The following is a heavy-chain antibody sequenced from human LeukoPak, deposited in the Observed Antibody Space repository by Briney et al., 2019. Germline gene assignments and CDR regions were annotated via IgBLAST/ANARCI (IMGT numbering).Heavy chain of an antibody. CDR3: AKISSSSSWYYDY. CDR2: ISGSGGST. D-gene: IGHD6-13*01. Sequence: GGSLRLSCAASGFTFSSYGMSWVRQAPGKGLEWVSAISGSGGSTYYADSVKGRFTISRDNSKNTLYLQMNSLRAEDTAVYYCAKISSSSSWYYDYWGQGTLVTVSS. CDR1: GFTFSSYG. V-gene: IGHV3-23*01. J-gene: IGHJ4*02.